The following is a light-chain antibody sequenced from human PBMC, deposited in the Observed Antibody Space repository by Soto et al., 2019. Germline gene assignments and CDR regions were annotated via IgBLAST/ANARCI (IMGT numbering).Light chain of an antibody. Sequence: EVVLTQSQATLSLSPGERATLSCTASQSISTYLTWYQHKPGQAPRLLIYDASRRAPGIPARFSGSGSGTDFTLTISSLEPEDFAVYYCQQRRNWPPLTFGGGTKVEIK. J-gene: IGKJ4*01. CDR2: DAS. CDR3: QQRRNWPPLT. CDR1: QSISTY. V-gene: IGKV3-11*01.